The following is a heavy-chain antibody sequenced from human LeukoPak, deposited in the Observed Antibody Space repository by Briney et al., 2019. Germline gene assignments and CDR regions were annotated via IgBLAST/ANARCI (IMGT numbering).Heavy chain of an antibody. CDR2: VHYDGTNK. CDR1: GFTFSTYG. V-gene: IGHV3-30*02. CDR3: AKDQTGISYDAFDV. Sequence: GGSLRLSCAASGFTFSTYGMYWVRQAPGKGLEWVALVHYDGTNKKYADSVRGRFTISRDNSKNTVFPQMNSLRVEDTAFYYCAKDQTGISYDAFDVWGQGTMVTVSS. J-gene: IGHJ3*01.